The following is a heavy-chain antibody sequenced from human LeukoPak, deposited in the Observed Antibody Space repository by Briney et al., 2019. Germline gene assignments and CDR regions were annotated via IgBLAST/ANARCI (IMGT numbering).Heavy chain of an antibody. Sequence: PGGSLRLSCAASGITVRSSFMTWVRQAPGKELEWISMLYTGGTTHYLDSVRGRFTISRDEPKNTLHLQMDSLRAEDTAVYYCARGRDYSSSWYLNWYDPWGQGTLVTVSS. D-gene: IGHD6-13*01. J-gene: IGHJ5*02. CDR3: ARGRDYSSSWYLNWYDP. CDR1: GITVRSSF. CDR2: LYTGGTT. V-gene: IGHV3-66*01.